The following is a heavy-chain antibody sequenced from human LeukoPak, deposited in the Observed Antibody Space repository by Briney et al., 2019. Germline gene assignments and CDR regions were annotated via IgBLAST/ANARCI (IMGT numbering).Heavy chain of an antibody. Sequence: VQPGGSLRLXCAASGFTFSSYWMSWVRQAPGKGLELVANIKQDGSEKYYVDSVKGRFTISRDNAKNSLYLQMNSLRAEDTAVYYCARDRGIQLWSKPFDYWGQGTLVTVSS. V-gene: IGHV3-7*01. CDR1: GFTFSSYW. D-gene: IGHD5-18*01. CDR3: ARDRGIQLWSKPFDY. J-gene: IGHJ4*02. CDR2: IKQDGSEK.